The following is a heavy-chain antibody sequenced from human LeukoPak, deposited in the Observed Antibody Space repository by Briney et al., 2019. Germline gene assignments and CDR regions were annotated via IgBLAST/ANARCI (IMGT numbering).Heavy chain of an antibody. V-gene: IGHV3-21*01. J-gene: IGHJ5*02. CDR1: GFTFSSYS. Sequence: SGGSLRLSCAASGFTFSSYSMNWVRQAPGKGLEWVSSISSSSSYIYYADSVKGRFTISRDNAKNSLYLQMNSLRAEDTAVYYCASSDIPVVPDNNWFDPWGQGTLVTVSS. CDR2: ISSSSSYI. CDR3: ASSDIPVVPDNNWFDP. D-gene: IGHD2-2*01.